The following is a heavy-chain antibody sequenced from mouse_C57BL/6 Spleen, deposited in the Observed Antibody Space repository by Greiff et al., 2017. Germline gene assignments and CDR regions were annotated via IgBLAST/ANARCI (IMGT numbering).Heavy chain of an antibody. CDR2: ISSGGSYT. CDR1: GFTFSSYG. Sequence: EVQLVESGGDLVKPGGSLKLSCAASGFTFSSYGMSWVRQTPDKRLEWVATISSGGSYTYYPDSVKGRFTISRDNAKNTLYLQMSSLKSEDTAMYYCASSSVVATHYYAMDYWGQGTSVTVSS. D-gene: IGHD1-1*01. J-gene: IGHJ4*01. V-gene: IGHV5-6*01. CDR3: ASSSVVATHYYAMDY.